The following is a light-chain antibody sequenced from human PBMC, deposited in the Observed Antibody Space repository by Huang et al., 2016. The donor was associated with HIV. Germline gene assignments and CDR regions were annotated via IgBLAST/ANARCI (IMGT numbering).Light chain of an antibody. Sequence: DIVLTQSPAPRSLSPGERATLSCRVSQSVGSYFAWYQQKPGQAPRLLIYESSNRATDIPARFSGGGSGTDFTLTISSLEPEDSAVYYCQQRSSWPLTFGQGTKLEIK. CDR2: ESS. J-gene: IGKJ2*01. V-gene: IGKV3-11*01. CDR1: QSVGSY. CDR3: QQRSSWPLT.